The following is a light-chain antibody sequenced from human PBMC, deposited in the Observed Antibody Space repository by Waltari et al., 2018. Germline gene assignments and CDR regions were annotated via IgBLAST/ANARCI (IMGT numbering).Light chain of an antibody. CDR1: TSNIGRNP. CDR3: AVWDDSLNGQV. CDR2: SNE. Sequence: QSVLTQPPSASGTPGQRVTMSCSGSTSNIGRNPVNWYQQLPGTAPKLLIYSNEPRPSGVPERLSGSKSGTSASLAISGLQSEDEADYYCAVWDDSLNGQVFGGGTKLTVL. J-gene: IGLJ3*02. V-gene: IGLV1-44*01.